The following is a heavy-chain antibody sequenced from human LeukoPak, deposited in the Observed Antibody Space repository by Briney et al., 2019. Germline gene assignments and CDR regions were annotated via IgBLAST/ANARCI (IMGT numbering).Heavy chain of an antibody. CDR3: VRYCSGGSCSVY. CDR2: IYSGGST. CDR1: GFTVSSNY. D-gene: IGHD2-15*01. Sequence: GGSLRLSCAASGFTVSSNYMSWVRQAPGKGLEWVSVIYSGGSTYYADSVKGRFTVSRDNAKNSLYLQMNSLRAEDTAVYYCVRYCSGGSCSVYWGQGTLVTVSS. V-gene: IGHV3-53*01. J-gene: IGHJ4*02.